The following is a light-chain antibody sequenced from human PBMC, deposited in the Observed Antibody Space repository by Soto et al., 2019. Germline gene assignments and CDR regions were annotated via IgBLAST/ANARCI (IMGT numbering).Light chain of an antibody. Sequence: DTVLTQTPATLSVPPGESATLSCRASESLSHNLAWYQQKPGQAPRLLIYTSSTRATGVAARFSGSGSGTQFTLTISSLQSEDSAVYFCQQYKTWPLTFGGGTRVEIK. V-gene: IGKV3-15*01. CDR1: ESLSHN. CDR2: TSS. CDR3: QQYKTWPLT. J-gene: IGKJ4*01.